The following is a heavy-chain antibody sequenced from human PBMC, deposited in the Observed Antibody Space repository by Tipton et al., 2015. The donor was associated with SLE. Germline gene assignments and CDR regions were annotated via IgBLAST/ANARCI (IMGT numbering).Heavy chain of an antibody. CDR1: GGSISSSSYY. Sequence: LRLSCTVSGGSISSSSYYWGWIRQPPGKGLEWIGYIYYSGSTYYNPSLKSRVTISVDTSKNQFSLKLSSVTAADTAVYYCARREPDGRFDYWGQGTLVTVSS. CDR2: IYYSGST. CDR3: ARREPDGRFDY. D-gene: IGHD1-14*01. V-gene: IGHV4-61*05. J-gene: IGHJ4*02.